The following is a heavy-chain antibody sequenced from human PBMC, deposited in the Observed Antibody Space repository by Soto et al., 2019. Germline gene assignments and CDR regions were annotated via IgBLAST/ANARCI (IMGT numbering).Heavy chain of an antibody. CDR3: ATGGGDYIWGSYRIGFDY. Sequence: EVQLLESGGGLVQPGGSLRLSCAASGFTFSSYAMSWVRQAPGKGLEWVSAISGSGGSTYYADSVKGRFTISRDNSKNTLYLQMNSLRAEDTAVYYCATGGGDYIWGSYRIGFDYWGQGTLVTVSS. CDR2: ISGSGGST. D-gene: IGHD3-16*02. J-gene: IGHJ4*02. CDR1: GFTFSSYA. V-gene: IGHV3-23*01.